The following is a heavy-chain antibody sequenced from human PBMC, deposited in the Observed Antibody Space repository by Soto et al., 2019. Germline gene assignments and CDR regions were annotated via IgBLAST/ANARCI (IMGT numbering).Heavy chain of an antibody. Sequence: SETLSLTCTVSGGSISSGGHYWSWIRQHPGKGLEWIGYIYYSGSTYYNPSLKSRVTISVDTSKNQFSLKLSSVTAADTAVYYCASIRWGVGATSSHFDYWGQGTLVTVSS. CDR1: GGSISSGGHY. CDR3: ASIRWGVGATSSHFDY. J-gene: IGHJ4*02. D-gene: IGHD1-26*01. CDR2: IYYSGST. V-gene: IGHV4-30-4*08.